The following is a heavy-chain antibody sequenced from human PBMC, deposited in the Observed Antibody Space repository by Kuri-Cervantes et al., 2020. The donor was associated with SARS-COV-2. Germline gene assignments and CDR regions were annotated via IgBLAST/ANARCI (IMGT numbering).Heavy chain of an antibody. D-gene: IGHD4-11*01. Sequence: GESLKISCAASGFTFSSYDMHWVRQATGKGLEWVSAIGTAGDTYYPGSMKGRFTISRENAKNSLYLQMNSLRAGDTAVYYCARVTTVTEGYWGQGTLVTVSS. CDR2: IGTAGDT. CDR1: GFTFSSYD. CDR3: ARVTTVTEGY. J-gene: IGHJ4*02. V-gene: IGHV3-13*04.